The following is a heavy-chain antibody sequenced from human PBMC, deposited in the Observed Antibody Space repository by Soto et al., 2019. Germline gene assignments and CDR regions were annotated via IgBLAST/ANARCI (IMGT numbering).Heavy chain of an antibody. CDR3: AKEVSLGSTVDLGY. CDR1: GFTFSIFA. D-gene: IGHD1-20*01. V-gene: IGHV3-23*01. CDR2: ISGSGGST. J-gene: IGHJ4*02. Sequence: GGSLRLSCAASGFTFSIFAMSWVRQSPGKGLEWVSTISGSGGSTYYADAVKGRFTISRDNSMGTLYMQMKSLRVEDTAIYYCAKEVSLGSTVDLGYWGQGALVTVSS.